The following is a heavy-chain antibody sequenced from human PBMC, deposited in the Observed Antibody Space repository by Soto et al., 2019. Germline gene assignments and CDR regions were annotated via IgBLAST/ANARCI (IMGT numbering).Heavy chain of an antibody. V-gene: IGHV4-34*01. D-gene: IGHD3-10*01. CDR3: ARGFGSGTRYMDV. CDR1: GGSFSGYY. Sequence: ETLSLTCAVYGGSFSGYYWSRIRQPPGKGLEWIGEINHSGSTNYNPSLKSRVTISVDTSKNQFSLKLSSVTAADTAVYYCARGFGSGTRYMDVWGKGTTVTVSS. J-gene: IGHJ6*03. CDR2: INHSGST.